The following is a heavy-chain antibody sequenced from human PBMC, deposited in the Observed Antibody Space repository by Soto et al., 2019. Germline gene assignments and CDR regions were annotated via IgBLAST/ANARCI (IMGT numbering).Heavy chain of an antibody. V-gene: IGHV3-30-3*01. D-gene: IGHD1-1*01. CDR3: ARKGGGTGTDYYYHGMDV. Sequence: GGSLRLSCAASGFTFSSYAMHWVRQAPGKGLEWVAVISYDGSNKYYADSVKGRFTISRDNSKNTLYLQMNSLRAGDTAVYYCARKGGGTGTDYYYHGMDVWGQGTTVTVSS. J-gene: IGHJ6*02. CDR2: ISYDGSNK. CDR1: GFTFSSYA.